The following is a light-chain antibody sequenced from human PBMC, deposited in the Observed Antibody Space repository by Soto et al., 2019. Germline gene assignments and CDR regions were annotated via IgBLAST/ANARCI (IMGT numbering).Light chain of an antibody. J-gene: IGLJ2*01. CDR2: NTN. CDR3: AAWDDSLSGVV. V-gene: IGLV1-47*02. CDR1: SSNIGSNY. Sequence: QSVLTQPPSASATPGQSVTISCSGSSSNIGSNYVYWYQQVPGTAPKLLIYNTNQRPSGVPDRFSGSRTGTSASLAISGLRSEDESDYDCAAWDDSLSGVVFGGGTKVTVL.